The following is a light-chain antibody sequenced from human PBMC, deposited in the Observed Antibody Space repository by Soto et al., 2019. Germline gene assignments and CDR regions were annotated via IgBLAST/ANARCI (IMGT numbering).Light chain of an antibody. J-gene: IGKJ5*01. V-gene: IGKV3-20*01. Sequence: IVLTQSPGTLSLSPGERATLSCRASQSVSSSYLAWYQQKPGQAPRLLIYHTSNRAAGIPARFSGSGSGTDFTLTISRLEPEDFAVYYCQQYGSSQTFGQGTRIEIK. CDR1: QSVSSSY. CDR3: QQYGSSQT. CDR2: HTS.